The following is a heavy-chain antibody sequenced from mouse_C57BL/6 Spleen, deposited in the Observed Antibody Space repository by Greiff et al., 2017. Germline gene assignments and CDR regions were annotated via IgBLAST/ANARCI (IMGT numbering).Heavy chain of an antibody. J-gene: IGHJ4*01. Sequence: VQLQQPGAELVMPGASVKLSCKASGYTFTSYWMHWVKQRPGQGLEWIGEIDPSDSYTNYNQKFKGKSTLTVDKSSSTAYMQLSSLTSEDSAVYYCARGSFTTVVTRDAMDYWGQGTSVTVSS. CDR1: GYTFTSYW. CDR3: ARGSFTTVVTRDAMDY. CDR2: IDPSDSYT. D-gene: IGHD1-1*01. V-gene: IGHV1-69*01.